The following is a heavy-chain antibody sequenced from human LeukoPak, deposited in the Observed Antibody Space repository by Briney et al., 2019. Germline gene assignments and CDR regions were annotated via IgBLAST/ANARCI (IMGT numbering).Heavy chain of an antibody. V-gene: IGHV4-59*01. Sequence: SETLSLTCTVSGGSISSYYWSWIRQPPGKGLEWIGYIYYSGSTNYNPSLKSRVTISVDTSKNQFSLKLSSVTAADTDVYYCARESAYYFDYWGQGTLVTVSS. CDR1: GGSISSYY. J-gene: IGHJ4*02. CDR3: ARESAYYFDY. CDR2: IYYSGST.